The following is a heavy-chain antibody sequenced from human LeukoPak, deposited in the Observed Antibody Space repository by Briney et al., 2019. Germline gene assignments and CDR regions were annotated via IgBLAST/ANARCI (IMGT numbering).Heavy chain of an antibody. Sequence: SETLSLTCTVSGGAISSYYWTWIRQPPGKGLEWIGYIYYSGSTNYNPSLKSRVTISVDTSKNQFSLKLTSVTAADTAVYYCARGVNSGYFDYCGQGTLVTVSS. D-gene: IGHD1-26*01. CDR3: ARGVNSGYFDY. CDR2: IYYSGST. CDR1: GGAISSYY. J-gene: IGHJ4*02. V-gene: IGHV4-59*01.